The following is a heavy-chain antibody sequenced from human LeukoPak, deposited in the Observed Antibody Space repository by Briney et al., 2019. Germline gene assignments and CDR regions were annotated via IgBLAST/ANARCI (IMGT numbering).Heavy chain of an antibody. CDR3: ARGRGGDGIDP. CDR1: GGSFSGYY. J-gene: IGHJ5*02. Sequence: SETLSLTCAVYGGSFSGYYWSWIRQPPGKGLEWIGEINHSGSTNYNPSFKSRVTISVDTSKNQFSLRLSSVTAADTAVYYCARGRGGDGIDPWGQGTLVTVSS. CDR2: INHSGST. V-gene: IGHV4-34*01. D-gene: IGHD3-10*01.